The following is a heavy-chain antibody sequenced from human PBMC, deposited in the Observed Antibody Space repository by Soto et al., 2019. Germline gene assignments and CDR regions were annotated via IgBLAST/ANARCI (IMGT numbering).Heavy chain of an antibody. CDR1: GFTFYYYA. D-gene: IGHD6-13*01. CDR3: VKDESINWYSGHFRH. Sequence: SLILSCESSGFTFYYYAMHWVRQVPGKGLEWVSGINWNSGSIGYADSVKGRFAISRDNARNSLHLQMNSLRAEDTAFYYCVKDESINWYSGHFRHWGQGTLVTVSS. V-gene: IGHV3-9*01. CDR2: INWNSGSI. J-gene: IGHJ1*01.